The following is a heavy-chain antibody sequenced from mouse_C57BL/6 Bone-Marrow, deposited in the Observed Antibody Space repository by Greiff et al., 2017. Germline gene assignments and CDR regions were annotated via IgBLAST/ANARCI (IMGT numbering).Heavy chain of an antibody. D-gene: IGHD1-1*01. Sequence: EVQLQQPGAELVKPGASVKLSCTASGFNFKDYYMHWVKQRTEQGLEWIGGIDPVDGETKYVQKFKGKATLTADTSSNTASLQLSSLTSEDPAVYSSARVYYGSSPWLAYWGQGTLVTVSA. J-gene: IGHJ3*01. CDR1: GFNFKDYY. CDR2: IDPVDGET. V-gene: IGHV14-2*01. CDR3: ARVYYGSSPWLAY.